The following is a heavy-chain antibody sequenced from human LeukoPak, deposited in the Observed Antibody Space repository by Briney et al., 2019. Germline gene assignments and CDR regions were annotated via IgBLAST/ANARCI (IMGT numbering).Heavy chain of an antibody. J-gene: IGHJ4*02. CDR2: ISGSGST. Sequence: SETLSLTCSVSGDSISYFYWSWIRQAAGKGLEWIGRISGSGSTDYNASLKSRVTMSVDTSKNQLSLKVISVTAADTAVYYCAKMTIHGDSVLWGQGSLVTVSS. CDR3: AKMTIHGDSVL. CDR1: GDSISYFY. D-gene: IGHD2-21*02. V-gene: IGHV4-4*07.